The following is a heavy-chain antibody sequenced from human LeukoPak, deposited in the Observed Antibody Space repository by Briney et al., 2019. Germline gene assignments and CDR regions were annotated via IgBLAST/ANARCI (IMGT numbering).Heavy chain of an antibody. CDR2: ISSSGFTI. CDR3: VRGVPKTSYYYYYMDV. J-gene: IGHJ6*03. V-gene: IGHV3-48*01. D-gene: IGHD4-11*01. Sequence: GGSLRLSCAASGFTFSDYEMNWVRQAPGKGLEWVSYISSSGFTINYADSVKGRFTISRDNAKNSLYLQMNSLRAEDTAVYYCVRGVPKTSYYYYYMDVWGKGTTVTVSS. CDR1: GFTFSDYE.